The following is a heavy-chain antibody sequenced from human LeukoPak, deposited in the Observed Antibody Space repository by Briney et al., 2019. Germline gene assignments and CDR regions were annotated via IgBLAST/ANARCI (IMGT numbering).Heavy chain of an antibody. J-gene: IGHJ3*02. CDR1: GFTSSTYW. Sequence: PGGSLRLSCAASGFTSSTYWMHWVRQAPGKGLVWVSRINRDGSSTSYADSVKGRFTISRDNAKNTLYLQMNSLRAEDTAVYYCARDRETYYDILTGYYTLGDAFDIWGQGTMVTVSS. D-gene: IGHD3-9*01. V-gene: IGHV3-74*01. CDR2: INRDGSST. CDR3: ARDRETYYDILTGYYTLGDAFDI.